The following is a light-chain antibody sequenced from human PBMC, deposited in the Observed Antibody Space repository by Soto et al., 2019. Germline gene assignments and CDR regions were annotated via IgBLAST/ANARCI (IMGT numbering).Light chain of an antibody. J-gene: IGKJ4*01. CDR3: QQYNRWVT. V-gene: IGKV3-15*01. Sequence: EVGLSQSPFTLSVSTGERATLSCRTSQSISTTLAWYQQKPGQAPRLLIYGASTRATGVPARFSGSGSGTEFTLTIDSLQSEDFAVYYCQQYNRWVTFGGGTKV. CDR2: GAS. CDR1: QSISTT.